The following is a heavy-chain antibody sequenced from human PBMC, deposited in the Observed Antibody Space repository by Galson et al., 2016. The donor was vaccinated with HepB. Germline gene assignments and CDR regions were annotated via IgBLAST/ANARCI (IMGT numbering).Heavy chain of an antibody. D-gene: IGHD2-21*02. CDR2: IIPIFGTS. J-gene: IGHJ4*02. CDR1: EGTFSSYG. CDR3: AISWAYCGSDCYDFGY. V-gene: IGHV1-69*13. Sequence: SVKVSCKASEGTFSSYGHSWVRQAPGQGPEWMGGIIPIFGTSDFAQKFQGRVTITADESTSTAYMELNNLKSQDTAVYYCAISWAYCGSDCYDFGYWGQGTLVTVSS.